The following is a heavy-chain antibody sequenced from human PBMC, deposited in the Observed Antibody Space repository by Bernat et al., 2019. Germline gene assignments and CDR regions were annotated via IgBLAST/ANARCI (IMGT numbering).Heavy chain of an antibody. V-gene: IGHV3-7*01. D-gene: IGHD3-9*01. CDR2: IKQDGSEK. CDR1: GFTFSSYW. CDR3: ARDQAYYDILTGPYYYYYGMDV. J-gene: IGHJ6*02. Sequence: EVRLVESGGGLVQPGGSLRLSCAASGFTFSSYWMSWVRQAPGKGLEWVANIKQDGSEKYYVDSVKGRFTISRDNAKNSLYLQMNSLRAEDTAVYYCARDQAYYDILTGPYYYYYGMDVWGQGTTVTVSS.